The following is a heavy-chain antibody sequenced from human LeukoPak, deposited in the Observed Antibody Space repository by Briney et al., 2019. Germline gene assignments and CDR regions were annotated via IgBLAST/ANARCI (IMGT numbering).Heavy chain of an antibody. Sequence: SETLSLTCAVYGGSFSGYYWSWIRQPPGKGLEWIGEMNHSGSTNYNPSLQRRGTIAVDTSKNQFSLQLSSVTPAGTAVYYWARWAHAFDICGQGTIVTVSS. J-gene: IGHJ3*02. CDR3: ARWAHAFDI. V-gene: IGHV4-34*01. CDR2: MNHSGST. CDR1: GGSFSGYY.